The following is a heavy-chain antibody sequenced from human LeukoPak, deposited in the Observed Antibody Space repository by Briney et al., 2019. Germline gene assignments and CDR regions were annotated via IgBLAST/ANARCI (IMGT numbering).Heavy chain of an antibody. CDR3: ARDSIYPDYYYYYGMDV. D-gene: IGHD4-11*01. J-gene: IGHJ6*02. CDR2: ISANNGNT. V-gene: IGHV1-18*01. Sequence: GASVKVSCKASGYTFTNYGVSWVRQAPGQGLEWMGWISANNGNTNYGQNFQGRVTMTTDTSTSTTYMELRSLRSDDTAVYFCARDSIYPDYYYYYGMDVWGQGTTVTVSS. CDR1: GYTFTNYG.